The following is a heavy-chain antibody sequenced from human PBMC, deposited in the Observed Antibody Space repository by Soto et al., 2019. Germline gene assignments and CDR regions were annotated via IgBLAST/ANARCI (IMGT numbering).Heavy chain of an antibody. CDR3: ARDPPSSNYDSSGYYPEYFQH. D-gene: IGHD3-22*01. Sequence: GGSLRLSCAASGFTFSSYGMHWVRQAPGKGLEWVAVISYDGSNKNYADSVKDRFTISRDNSMNSLYLQMNSLRDEDTAVYYCARDPPSSNYDSSGYYPEYFQHWGQGTLVTVSS. CDR2: ISYDGSNK. V-gene: IGHV3-30*03. CDR1: GFTFSSYG. J-gene: IGHJ1*01.